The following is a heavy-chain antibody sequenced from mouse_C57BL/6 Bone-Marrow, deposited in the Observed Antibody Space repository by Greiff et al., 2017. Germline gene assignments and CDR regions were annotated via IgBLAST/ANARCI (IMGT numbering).Heavy chain of an antibody. CDR2: ISDCGSCT. V-gene: IGHV5-4*01. J-gene: IGHJ2*01. Sequence: EVQGVESGGGLVKPGGSLKLSCAASGFTFSSYAMSWVRPTPVTRLEWVATISDCGSCTFSPDNVKGRFTITTDNAKNNLYLQMNHLKSKDTDMYYCASKDGSKGVNYFDYWGQGTTLTVSS. CDR1: GFTFSSYA. CDR3: ASKDGSKGVNYFDY. D-gene: IGHD2-3*01.